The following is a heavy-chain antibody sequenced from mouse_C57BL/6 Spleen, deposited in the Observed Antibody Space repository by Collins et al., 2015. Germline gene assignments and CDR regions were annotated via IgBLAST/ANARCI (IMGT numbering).Heavy chain of an antibody. Sequence: QVQLQQPGAELVKPGASVKLSCKASGYTFTSYWMHWVKQRPGQGLEWIGEIDPSDSYTNYSQKFKGKATLTVDKSSSTAYMQLSSLTSEDSAVYYCALYDSYAMDYWGQGTSVTVSS. J-gene: IGHJ4*01. CDR3: ALYDSYAMDY. CDR2: IDPSDSYT. D-gene: IGHD2-3*01. V-gene: IGHV1-69*02. CDR1: GYTFTSYW.